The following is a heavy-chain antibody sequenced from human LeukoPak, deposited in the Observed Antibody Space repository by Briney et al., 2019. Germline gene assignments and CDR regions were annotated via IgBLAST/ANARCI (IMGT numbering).Heavy chain of an antibody. V-gene: IGHV3-53*01. Sequence: PGGSLRLSCAVSGVTVNSYFMGWVRQAPGKGLEWVSIISSEGFTDYADSVKGRFTISRDNSKNTLYLQMNSLRAEDTAFYYCARGRGGDWGQGVLVTVSS. J-gene: IGHJ4*02. CDR1: GVTVNSYF. CDR3: ARGRGGD. D-gene: IGHD2-15*01. CDR2: ISSEGFT.